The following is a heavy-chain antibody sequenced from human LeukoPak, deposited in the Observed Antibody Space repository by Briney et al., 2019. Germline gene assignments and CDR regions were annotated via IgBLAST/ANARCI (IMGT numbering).Heavy chain of an antibody. CDR1: GGSISSSSYY. V-gene: IGHV4-39*01. Sequence: SQTLSLTCTVSGGSISSSSYYRGWIRQPPGKGLEWIGSIYYSGSTYYNPSLKSRVTISVDTSKNQFSLKLSAVTAADTAVYYCARPNLLSGSYLGDAFDIWGQGTMVTVSS. CDR3: ARPNLLSGSYLGDAFDI. J-gene: IGHJ3*02. D-gene: IGHD1-26*01. CDR2: IYYSGST.